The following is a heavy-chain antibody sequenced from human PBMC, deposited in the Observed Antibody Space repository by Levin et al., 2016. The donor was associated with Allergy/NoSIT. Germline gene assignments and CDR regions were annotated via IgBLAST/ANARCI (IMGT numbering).Heavy chain of an antibody. CDR1: GFTFSSYA. Sequence: ESLKISCAASGFTFSSYAMSWVRQAPGKGLEWVSAISGSGGSTFYADSVKGRFTISRDNSKNTLYLQMSSLRAEDTAVYYCAKRGYCSGTSCQYQYYYGMDVWGQGTTVTVSS. CDR2: ISGSGGST. V-gene: IGHV3-23*01. J-gene: IGHJ6*02. CDR3: AKRGYCSGTSCQYQYYYGMDV. D-gene: IGHD2-2*01.